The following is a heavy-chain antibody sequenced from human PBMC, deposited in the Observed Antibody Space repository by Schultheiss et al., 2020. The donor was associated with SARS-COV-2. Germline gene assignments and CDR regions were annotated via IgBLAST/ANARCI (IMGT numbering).Heavy chain of an antibody. CDR2: ISHSGTT. CDR3: ARHGSEGVVVPAAMHYGMDV. CDR1: GGSISRSNYY. V-gene: IGHV4-39*07. J-gene: IGHJ6*02. Sequence: SETLSLTCSVSGGSISRSNYYWGWIRQPPGKGLEWIGSISHSGTTYYNPSLKSRVTMSVDTSKNQFSLKLSSVTAVDTAVYYCARHGSEGVVVPAAMHYGMDVWGQGTTVTVSS. D-gene: IGHD2-2*01.